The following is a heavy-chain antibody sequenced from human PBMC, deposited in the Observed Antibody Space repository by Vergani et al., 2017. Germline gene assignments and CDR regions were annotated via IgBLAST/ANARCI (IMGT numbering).Heavy chain of an antibody. V-gene: IGHV1-69*11. D-gene: IGHD2-8*01. CDR1: GGTFSSYA. J-gene: IGHJ5*02. CDR2: IIPSLATT. Sequence: QVQLVQSGAEVKKPGSSVKVSCKASGGTFSSYALNWVRQAPGQGLEWMGSIIPSLATTIYAQKFQGRVTITADESTSTAYMELSSLKSEDTAVFYCARQRPKYCTNGVCYTGWFDPWGQGTLVTVSS. CDR3: ARQRPKYCTNGVCYTGWFDP.